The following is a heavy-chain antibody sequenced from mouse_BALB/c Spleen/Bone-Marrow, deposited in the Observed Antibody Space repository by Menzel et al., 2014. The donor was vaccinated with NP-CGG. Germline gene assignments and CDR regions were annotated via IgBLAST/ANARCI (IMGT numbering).Heavy chain of an antibody. CDR1: GFTFSSYA. D-gene: IGHD2-4*01. V-gene: IGHV5-9-3*01. CDR3: ARHGITRLLDY. J-gene: IGHJ2*01. Sequence: EVKLVESGGGLVKPGGSLKLSCAASGFTFSSYAMSWVRQTPEKRLEWVATISSGGSYTYYPDSVKGRFTISRDNAKNTLYLQMSSLRSGDMAMYYCARHGITRLLDYWGQGTTLTVSS. CDR2: ISSGGSYT.